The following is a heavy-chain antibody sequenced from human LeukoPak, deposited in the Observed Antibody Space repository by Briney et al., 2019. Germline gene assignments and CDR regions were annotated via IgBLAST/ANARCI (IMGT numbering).Heavy chain of an antibody. V-gene: IGHV3-7*01. CDR2: IKEDGSEK. D-gene: IGHD6-13*01. J-gene: IGHJ4*02. Sequence: GGSLRLSCAASGFSFSSYWMTWVRQAPGKGLEWVANIKEDGSEKYYADSVKGRFTISRDNSKNTLYLQMNSLRAEDTAVYYCARERQPPGIAAAGLDYWGQGTLVTVSS. CDR3: ARERQPPGIAAAGLDY. CDR1: GFSFSSYW.